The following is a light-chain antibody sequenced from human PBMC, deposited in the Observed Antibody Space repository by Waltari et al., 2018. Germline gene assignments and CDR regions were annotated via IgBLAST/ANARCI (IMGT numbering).Light chain of an antibody. V-gene: IGKV3-20*01. CDR3: QQDGTSPPWT. Sequence: EIVLTLSPGTLSLSPGERATLSCGASQSVSSSYLVWYRQKPGQAPRLLISGASSRATGIPDRFSGSGSGTDFTVTISRLEPEDSAVYYCQQDGTSPPWTFGQGTKVEIK. J-gene: IGKJ1*01. CDR2: GAS. CDR1: QSVSSSY.